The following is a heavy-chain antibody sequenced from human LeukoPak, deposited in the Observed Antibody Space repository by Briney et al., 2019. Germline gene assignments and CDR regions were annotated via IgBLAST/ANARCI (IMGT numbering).Heavy chain of an antibody. CDR2: VYRDAP. V-gene: IGHV3-74*01. D-gene: IGHD5-12*01. CDR1: GFTFSSYW. J-gene: IGHJ4*02. CDR3: VRGNTGYGNFDQ. Sequence: GGSLRLSCVTSGFTFSSYWMHWVRQGPGKGLVWVSRVYRDAPNYAYSVKGRFTISRDNAQNTLYLQMNSLRAEDTAVYYCVRGNTGYGNFDQWGQGTLVTVSS.